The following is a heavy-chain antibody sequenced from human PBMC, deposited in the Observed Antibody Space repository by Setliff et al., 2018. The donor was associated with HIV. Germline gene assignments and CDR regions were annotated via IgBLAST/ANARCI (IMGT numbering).Heavy chain of an antibody. D-gene: IGHD3-9*01. J-gene: IGHJ4*01. CDR3: ARDRGYDILTGYADNY. CDR1: GFTFSNYY. CDR2: ISIGDIYI. Sequence: PGESLKISCTGSGFTFSNYYVTWVRQAPGKGLEWVAHISIGDIYIDYADSVKGRFTVSRDNAKNSVYLQMSSLRAEDTAVYFCARDRGYDILTGYADNYWGHGTLVTVSS. V-gene: IGHV3-11*05.